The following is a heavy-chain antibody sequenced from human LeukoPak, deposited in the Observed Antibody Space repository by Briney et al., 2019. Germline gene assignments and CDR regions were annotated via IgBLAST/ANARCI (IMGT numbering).Heavy chain of an antibody. Sequence: PGGSPRLSCAASGFTFDDYGMSWVRQAPGKGLEWVSGINWNGGSTGYADSVKGRFTISRDNAKNSLYLQMNSLRAEDTALYYCAREGLRFLEWLLVGYMDVWGKGTTVTVSS. CDR3: AREGLRFLEWLLVGYMDV. CDR2: INWNGGST. J-gene: IGHJ6*03. D-gene: IGHD3-3*01. V-gene: IGHV3-20*04. CDR1: GFTFDDYG.